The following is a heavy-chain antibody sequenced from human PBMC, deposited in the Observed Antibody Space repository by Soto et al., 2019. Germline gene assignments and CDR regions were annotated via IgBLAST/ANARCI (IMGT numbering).Heavy chain of an antibody. V-gene: IGHV3-15*07. D-gene: IGHD2-15*01. J-gene: IGHJ6*02. Sequence: GGSLRLSCAASGFTFSNAWMNWVRQAPGKGLEWVGRIKSKTDGGTTDYAAPVKGRFTISRDDSKNTLYLQMNSLKTEDTAVYYCTTEYCSGGSCYSGYYYYYGMDVWGQGTTVTVSS. CDR3: TTEYCSGGSCYSGYYYYYGMDV. CDR1: GFTFSNAW. CDR2: IKSKTDGGTT.